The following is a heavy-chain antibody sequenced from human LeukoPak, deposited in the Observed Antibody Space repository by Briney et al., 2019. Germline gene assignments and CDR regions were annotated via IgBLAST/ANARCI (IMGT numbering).Heavy chain of an antibody. V-gene: IGHV3-21*01. CDR1: GFTFSSYS. D-gene: IGHD2-2*01. J-gene: IGHJ4*02. CDR3: GRANYQLHQDS. CDR2: SSRTENT. Sequence: PGGSLRLSCAASGFTFSSYSMNWVRQAPGRGLEWVSSSSRTENTYYADSLRGRFTISRDNAKNSLYPQMNSLRAEDTAVYYCGRANYQLHQDSWGQGTLVTVSS.